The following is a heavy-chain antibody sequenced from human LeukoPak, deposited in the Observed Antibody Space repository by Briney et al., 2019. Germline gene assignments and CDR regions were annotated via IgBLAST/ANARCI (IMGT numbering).Heavy chain of an antibody. D-gene: IGHD3-3*01. Sequence: SVKVSCKASGGTFSTYAFSWVRQAPGQGLEWIGGIIPIFGPANYAQEFQGRVTITTDEFTSTAYMELSSLRSEDTAVYYCATSLGVIEGWFDSWGQGTQVTVSS. CDR1: GGTFSTYA. CDR2: IIPIFGPA. J-gene: IGHJ5*01. V-gene: IGHV1-69*05. CDR3: ATSLGVIEGWFDS.